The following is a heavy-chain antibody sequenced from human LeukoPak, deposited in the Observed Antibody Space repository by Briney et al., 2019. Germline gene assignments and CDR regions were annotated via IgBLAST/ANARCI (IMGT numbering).Heavy chain of an antibody. Sequence: GSLRLSCAASGFTFSSYAMSWVRQAPGKGLEWIGNIYYSGSTYYNPSLESRVTMSLDTSKNQFSLKLSSVTAADTAVYYCARDENGYVWGSFRAWGQGTLVTVSS. J-gene: IGHJ5*02. V-gene: IGHV4-39*07. CDR1: GFTFSSYA. CDR2: IYYSGST. CDR3: ARDENGYVWGSFRA. D-gene: IGHD3-16*02.